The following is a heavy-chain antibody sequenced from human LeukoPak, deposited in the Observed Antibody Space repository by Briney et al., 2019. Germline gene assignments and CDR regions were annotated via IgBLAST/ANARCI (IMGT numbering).Heavy chain of an antibody. CDR3: ATTFRHSSGWGAFDI. J-gene: IGHJ3*02. V-gene: IGHV1-24*01. D-gene: IGHD6-19*01. CDR1: GYTLTELS. CDR2: FDPEDGET. Sequence: ASVTVSFKVSGYTLTELSMHWVRQAPGKGLEWMGGFDPEDGETIYAQKFQGRVTMTEDTSTDTAYMELSSLRSEDTAVYYCATTFRHSSGWGAFDIWGQGTMVTVSS.